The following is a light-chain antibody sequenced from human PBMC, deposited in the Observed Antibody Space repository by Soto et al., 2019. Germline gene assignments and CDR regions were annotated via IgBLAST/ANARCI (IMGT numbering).Light chain of an antibody. V-gene: IGKV1-5*03. CDR2: KAS. CDR3: QQYDNYSP. CDR1: QSISDL. Sequence: IQMTQSPSTLSASVGDRVTITCRASQSISDLLAWYQQKPGEAPKLLIYKASSLESGVPSWFSGSGSGTQFSLTLSSLQPDDFATYYCQQYDNYSPFGGGTKVEIK. J-gene: IGKJ4*02.